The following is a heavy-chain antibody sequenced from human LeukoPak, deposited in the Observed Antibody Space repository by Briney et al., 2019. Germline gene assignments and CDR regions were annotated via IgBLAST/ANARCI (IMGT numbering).Heavy chain of an antibody. J-gene: IGHJ4*02. D-gene: IGHD5-24*01. Sequence: GRSLRLSCAASGFTLINYVMHWVRQAPGKGLEWVAVISNDGSKKYHADSVKGRFTISRDNSENTLYLQMDNLRAEDSALYFCARSRDGYNLLDFWGQGTLVTVSS. CDR2: ISNDGSKK. CDR1: GFTLINYV. V-gene: IGHV3-30*03. CDR3: ARSRDGYNLLDF.